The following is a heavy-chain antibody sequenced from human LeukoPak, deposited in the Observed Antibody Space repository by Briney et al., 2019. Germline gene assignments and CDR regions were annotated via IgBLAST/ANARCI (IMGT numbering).Heavy chain of an antibody. Sequence: ASVKASCKASGYTFTSYDINWVRQATGQGLEWMGWMHPNSGNTGYAQKFQGRVTITRNTSISTAYMELSSLRSEDTAVYYCARGGGHVIGYGYAFDIWGQGTMVTVSS. V-gene: IGHV1-8*03. J-gene: IGHJ3*02. CDR1: GYTFTSYD. CDR2: MHPNSGNT. D-gene: IGHD5-18*01. CDR3: ARGGGHVIGYGYAFDI.